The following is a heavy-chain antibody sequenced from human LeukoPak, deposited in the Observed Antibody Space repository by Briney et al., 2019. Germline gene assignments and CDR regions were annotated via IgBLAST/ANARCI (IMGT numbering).Heavy chain of an antibody. CDR3: AKERQLLPFDH. D-gene: IGHD4-23*01. V-gene: IGHV3-30*02. CDR2: IQNDEIDK. J-gene: IGHJ4*02. CDR1: GFTFSTYG. Sequence: PGGSLRLSCAASGFTFSTYGMHWVRQAPDKGLKWVAFIQNDEIDKFYADSVKGRFTISRDNSKNTLYLQMNSLRAEDTAVYYCAKERQLLPFDHWGQGTLVTVSS.